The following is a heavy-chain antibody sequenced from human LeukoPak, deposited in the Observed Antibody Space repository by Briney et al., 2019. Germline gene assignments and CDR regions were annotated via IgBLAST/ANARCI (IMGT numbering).Heavy chain of an antibody. CDR2: IYHSGST. CDR1: GYSISSGYY. V-gene: IGHV4-38-2*02. Sequence: KPSETLSLTCTVSGYSISSGYYWGWIRQPPGKGLEWIGSIYHSGSTYYNPSLKGRVTISVDTSKNQFSLKLSSVTAADTAVYYCARVEMATIINSYFDYWGQGTLVTVSS. D-gene: IGHD5-24*01. J-gene: IGHJ4*02. CDR3: ARVEMATIINSYFDY.